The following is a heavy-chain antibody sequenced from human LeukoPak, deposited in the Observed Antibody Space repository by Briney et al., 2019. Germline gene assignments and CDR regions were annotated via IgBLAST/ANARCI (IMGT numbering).Heavy chain of an antibody. CDR2: IYYSGNT. Sequence: PSETLSLTCTVSGGSISISSYYWDWIRQPPGKGLEWIGAIYYSGNTNYNPSHKSRVAISVDASKNQFSLKLSSVTAADTAVYYCARHRIPAALASAFDYWGQGTLVTVSS. J-gene: IGHJ4*02. V-gene: IGHV4-39*01. CDR1: GGSISISSYY. D-gene: IGHD2-2*01. CDR3: ARHRIPAALASAFDY.